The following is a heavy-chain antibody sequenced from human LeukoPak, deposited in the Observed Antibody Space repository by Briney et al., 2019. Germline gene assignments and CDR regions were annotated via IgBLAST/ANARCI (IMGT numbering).Heavy chain of an antibody. CDR1: GGSISSYY. CDR3: ARDRGTWNDDGFDY. V-gene: IGHV4-59*01. CDR2: IYYSGST. Sequence: PSETLSLTCTVSGGSISSYYWSWIRQPPGKGLEWIGYIYYSGSTNYNPSLKSRVTISVDTSKNQFSLRLSSVTAADTAVYYCARDRGTWNDDGFDYWGQGTLVTVSS. D-gene: IGHD1-1*01. J-gene: IGHJ4*02.